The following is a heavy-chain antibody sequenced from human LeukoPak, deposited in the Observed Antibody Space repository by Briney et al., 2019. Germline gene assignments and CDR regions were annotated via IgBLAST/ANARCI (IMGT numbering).Heavy chain of an antibody. CDR2: MSSEGNAT. CDR1: GFTFTAYL. CDR3: VRESEYYFDHSASFDY. Sequence: GRSLRLSCAASGFTFTAYLIRWVRQAPGKWLEWVALMSSEGNATIYADSVKGRFTISRDNSKNTLYLQMNSLRAEDTAVYYCVRESEYYFDHSASFDYWGQGTLVTVSS. D-gene: IGHD3-22*01. V-gene: IGHV3-30-3*01. J-gene: IGHJ4*02.